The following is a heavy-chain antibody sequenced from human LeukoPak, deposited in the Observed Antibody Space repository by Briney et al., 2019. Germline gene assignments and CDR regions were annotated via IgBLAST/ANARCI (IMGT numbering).Heavy chain of an antibody. J-gene: IGHJ5*02. CDR3: VRGANL. D-gene: IGHD5-12*01. V-gene: IGHV4-4*07. CDR2: IYTSGST. Sequence: TSETLSLTCTVSGGSITSYYWSWIRQPAGKGLEWIGRIYTSGSTNYDPSLKSRVTMSVDTSKNQFSLKLSSVTAADTAVYYCVRGANLWGQGILVTVSS. CDR1: GGSITSYY.